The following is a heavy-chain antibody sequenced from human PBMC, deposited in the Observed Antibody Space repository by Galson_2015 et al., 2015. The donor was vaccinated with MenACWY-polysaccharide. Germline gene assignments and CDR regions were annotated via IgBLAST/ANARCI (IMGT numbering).Heavy chain of an antibody. CDR2: INPSGGTT. J-gene: IGHJ4*02. D-gene: IGHD3-22*01. V-gene: IGHV1-46*01. CDR1: GYTFSNYY. CDR3: ARVLVAGYDSIGPKRSALGY. Sequence: SVKVSCKASGYTFSNYYIHWARQAPGQGLEWIGLINPSGGTTGYAQKFQGRVTMTRDTSTSTVYMELNSLGSDDTAVYYCARVLVAGYDSIGPKRSALGYWGQGTLVTVSS.